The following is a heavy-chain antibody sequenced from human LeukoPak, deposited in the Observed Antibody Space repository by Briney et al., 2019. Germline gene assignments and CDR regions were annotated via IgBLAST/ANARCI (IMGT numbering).Heavy chain of an antibody. CDR3: AREYCSSTSCGALDY. CDR1: GYTFTSYG. Sequence: VASVKVSCKASGYTFTSYGISWVRQAPGQGLEWMGWISAYNGNTNYAQKLQGRVTMTTDTSTSTAYMELRSLRSDDTAVYYCAREYCSSTSCGALDYWGQGTLVTVSS. CDR2: ISAYNGNT. V-gene: IGHV1-18*01. J-gene: IGHJ4*02. D-gene: IGHD2-2*01.